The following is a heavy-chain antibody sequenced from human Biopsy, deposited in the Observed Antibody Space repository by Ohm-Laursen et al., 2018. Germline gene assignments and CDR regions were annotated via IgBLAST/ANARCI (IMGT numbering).Heavy chain of an antibody. Sequence: TLSLTCTVSGDSISSGGNYWSWIRQFPGKGLEWIAYIYHTGSTYYNPSLKSRLSIAIDTSKNQFSVSLSSVTAADTAVYYCARADMVTTIVDYWGQGTLVTVSS. CDR2: IYHTGST. D-gene: IGHD5-12*01. J-gene: IGHJ4*02. CDR3: ARADMVTTIVDY. CDR1: GDSISSGGNY. V-gene: IGHV4-31*03.